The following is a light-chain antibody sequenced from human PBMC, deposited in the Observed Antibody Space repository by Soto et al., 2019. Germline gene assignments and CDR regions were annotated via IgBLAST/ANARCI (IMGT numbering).Light chain of an antibody. J-gene: IGKJ4*01. Sequence: DIQITQSPSSLSSSVVERITITCEASQGISTFLNWYHQKPGKAPRLLIYTASSLQSGVPSRFSGSGSGTDFTLTISSMQPEDFATYYCHQSYSTPLTFGGGTKVDTK. CDR3: HQSYSTPLT. CDR1: QGISTF. CDR2: TAS. V-gene: IGKV1-39*01.